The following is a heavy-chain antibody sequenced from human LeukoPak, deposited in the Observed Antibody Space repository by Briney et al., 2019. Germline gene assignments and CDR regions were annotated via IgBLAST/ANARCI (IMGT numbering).Heavy chain of an antibody. D-gene: IGHD5-24*01. CDR2: ISSIGGGT. J-gene: IGHJ4*02. V-gene: IGHV3-64*01. CDR1: EFTFSTYS. CDR3: ATSRDAEMATLDY. Sequence: PGGSLRLSCTASEFTFSTYSMNWVRQAPGKGLEYVSGISSIGGGTYYANSVKGRFTISRDNSKNTLYLQMGSLRVEDMALYYCATSRDAEMATLDYWGQGTLVTVSS.